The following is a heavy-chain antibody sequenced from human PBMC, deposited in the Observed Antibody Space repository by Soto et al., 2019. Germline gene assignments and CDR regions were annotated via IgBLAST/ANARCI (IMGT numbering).Heavy chain of an antibody. D-gene: IGHD6-13*01. CDR2: ISSSSSSI. V-gene: IGHV3-48*02. CDR3: ARDHGAADDFHY. Sequence: EVQLVESGGGLVQPGGSLRLSCAASGFTFSSYSMRWVRQAPGEGLEWVSYISSSSSSIYYADSVQGRFTISRHNANNALYLQINTRRDDDTAVYYCARDHGAADDFHYWGHGTLVTVSS. J-gene: IGHJ1*01. CDR1: GFTFSSYS.